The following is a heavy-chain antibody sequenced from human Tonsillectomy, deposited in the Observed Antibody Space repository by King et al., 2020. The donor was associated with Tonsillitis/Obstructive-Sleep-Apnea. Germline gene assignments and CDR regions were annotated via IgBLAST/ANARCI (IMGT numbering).Heavy chain of an antibody. D-gene: IGHD2-2*01. CDR3: ARGSGRDIVVVPAAGLDAFDI. J-gene: IGHJ3*02. CDR1: GGSFSGYY. Sequence: VQLQQWGAGLLKPSETLSLTCAVYGGSFSGYYWSWIRQPPGKGLEWIGEINHSGSTNYNPSLKSRVTISVDTSKNQFSLKLSSVTAAETAVYYCARGSGRDIVVVPAAGLDAFDIWGQGTMVTVSS. V-gene: IGHV4-34*01. CDR2: INHSGST.